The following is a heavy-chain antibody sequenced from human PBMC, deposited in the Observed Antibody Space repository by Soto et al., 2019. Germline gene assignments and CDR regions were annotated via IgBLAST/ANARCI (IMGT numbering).Heavy chain of an antibody. Sequence: QVQLVESGGGLVKPGGSLRLSCAASGFSFSDYYMSWIRQAPGKGLEWVSYISSSGSTIYYADSVKGRFTISRDNAKNSQNLQIISLRAGDTAGYYCAITPGPHYTIFQVVIAYYYYYHMDVRGKGPTVTFSS. J-gene: IGHJ6*03. CDR2: ISSSGSTI. V-gene: IGHV3-11*01. CDR3: AITPGPHYTIFQVVIAYYYYYHMDV. CDR1: GFSFSDYY. D-gene: IGHD3-3*01.